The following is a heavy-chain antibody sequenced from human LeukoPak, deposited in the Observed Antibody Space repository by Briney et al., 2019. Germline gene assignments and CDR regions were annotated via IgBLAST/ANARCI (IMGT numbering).Heavy chain of an antibody. CDR2: INSDGSST. J-gene: IGHJ3*02. V-gene: IGHV3-74*01. CDR3: ARVYGSGSYHDAFDI. Sequence: GGSLRLSCAASGFTFSSYWMHWVRQAPGKGLVWVSRINSDGSSTSYADSVKGRFTISRDNAKNTLYLQMNSLRAEDTAVYYCARVYGSGSYHDAFDIWGQGTMVTVSS. CDR1: GFTFSSYW. D-gene: IGHD3-10*01.